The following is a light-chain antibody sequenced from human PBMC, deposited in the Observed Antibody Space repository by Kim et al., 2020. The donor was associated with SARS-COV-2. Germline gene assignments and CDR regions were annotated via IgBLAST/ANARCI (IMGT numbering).Light chain of an antibody. CDR2: YDS. Sequence: VAPGRTATITCGGHNIGGKSVHWYQQDPGQAPVLVIDYDSDRPSGIPDRFSGSNSGNTATLSISRVEAGDEADYYCQVWDSLSGVIFGGGTQLTVL. V-gene: IGLV3-21*04. CDR3: QVWDSLSGVI. J-gene: IGLJ2*01. CDR1: NIGGKS.